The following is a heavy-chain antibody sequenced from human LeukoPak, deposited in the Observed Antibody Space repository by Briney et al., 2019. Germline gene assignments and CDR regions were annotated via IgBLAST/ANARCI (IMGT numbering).Heavy chain of an antibody. CDR3: AGGRYYGSVRNWLDP. V-gene: IGHV4-34*01. J-gene: IGHJ5*02. D-gene: IGHD3-10*01. Sequence: PSETLSLTCADYGGSFSGYYWSWIRHPPGKGLEWIGELNHSGSTKYTPSPKSRATTPVATTKKQSPLERNSMTGAATAVYYCAGGRYYGSVRNWLDPWGQGTLVAVSS. CDR2: LNHSGST. CDR1: GGSFSGYY.